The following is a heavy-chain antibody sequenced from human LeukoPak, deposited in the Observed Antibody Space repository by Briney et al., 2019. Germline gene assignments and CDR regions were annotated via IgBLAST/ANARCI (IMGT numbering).Heavy chain of an antibody. CDR1: GFTFTTYA. CDR2: ISGSGGRT. J-gene: IGHJ4*02. V-gene: IGHV3-23*01. Sequence: GGSLRLSCAASGFTFTTYAMTWVRQARGKGPEWVSSISGSGGRTYYADSLKGRFTISRDNSKNTLYLQMNSLRPEDTAVYSCAIGPPYGGYSDWGQGTLVTVSS. CDR3: AIGPPYGGYSD. D-gene: IGHD5-12*01.